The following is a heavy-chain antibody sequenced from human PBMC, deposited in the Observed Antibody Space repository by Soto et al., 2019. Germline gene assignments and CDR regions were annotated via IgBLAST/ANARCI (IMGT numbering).Heavy chain of an antibody. V-gene: IGHV1-18*01. J-gene: IGHJ4*02. D-gene: IGHD6-6*01. CDR3: ARDPQYSTSSQVFAS. CDR1: GYTFTTYA. CDR2: ISTYNGNT. Sequence: QVQLVQSGAEVKKPGASVKVSCKASGYTFTTYAISWVRQAPGQGLEWMGRISTYNGNTKYAQKLQGRVTMTTDTSASPAYRELRSLTSDDTGVYYCARDPQYSTSSQVFASWGQGTLVTVSS.